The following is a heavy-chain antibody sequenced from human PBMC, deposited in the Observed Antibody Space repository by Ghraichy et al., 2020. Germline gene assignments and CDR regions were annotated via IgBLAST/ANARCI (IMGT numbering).Heavy chain of an antibody. Sequence: LTCAASGFTFSSYGMHWVRQAPGKGLEWVAVIWYDGSNKYYADSVKGRFTISRDNSKNTLYLQMNSLRAEDTAVYYCARDVSGDDFWSGYGYWGQGTLVTVSS. J-gene: IGHJ4*02. V-gene: IGHV3-33*01. D-gene: IGHD3-3*01. CDR2: IWYDGSNK. CDR1: GFTFSSYG. CDR3: ARDVSGDDFWSGYGY.